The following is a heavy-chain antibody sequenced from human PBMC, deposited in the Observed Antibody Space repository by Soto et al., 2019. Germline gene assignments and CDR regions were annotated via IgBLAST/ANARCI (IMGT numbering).Heavy chain of an antibody. CDR2: LYDVDGT. Sequence: PGGSLRLSCAALGLTVRGKKYITWVRQAPGKGLEWVSGLYDVDGTYYADSAKGRFTISRDNSNNIIYLQMNSLGPDDTAVYYCASWLEREHAYDIWGLGTMVTVSS. CDR3: ASWLEREHAYDI. V-gene: IGHV3-53*01. J-gene: IGHJ3*02. D-gene: IGHD1-1*01. CDR1: GLTVRGKKY.